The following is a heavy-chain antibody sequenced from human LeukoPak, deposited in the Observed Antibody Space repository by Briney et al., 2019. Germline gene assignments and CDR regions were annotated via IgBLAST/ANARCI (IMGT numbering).Heavy chain of an antibody. CDR1: GGSISSSSFY. V-gene: IGHV4-39*01. CDR2: IYHGGST. CDR3: ARRVAAAGFDF. J-gene: IGHJ4*02. D-gene: IGHD6-13*01. Sequence: KPSETLSLTCTVSGGSISSSSFYWGWIRQPPGKGLEWIASIYHGGSTHYNPSLKRRVTISVDTSKNQFSLKLSSVTAADTAVYSCARRVAAAGFDFWGQGTLVTVSS.